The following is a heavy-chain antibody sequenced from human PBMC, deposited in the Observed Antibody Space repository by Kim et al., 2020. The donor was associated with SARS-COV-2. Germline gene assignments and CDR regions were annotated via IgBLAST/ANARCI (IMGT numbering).Heavy chain of an antibody. Sequence: SVKVSCKASGGTFSSYAISWVRQAPGQGLEWMGRIIPILGIANYAQKFQGRVTITADKSTSTAYMELSSLRSEDTAVYYCARQVGVLYSGYDWATRGFDYWGQGTLVTVSS. CDR3: ARQVGVLYSGYDWATRGFDY. V-gene: IGHV1-69*04. J-gene: IGHJ4*02. CDR1: GGTFSSYA. CDR2: IIPILGIA. D-gene: IGHD5-12*01.